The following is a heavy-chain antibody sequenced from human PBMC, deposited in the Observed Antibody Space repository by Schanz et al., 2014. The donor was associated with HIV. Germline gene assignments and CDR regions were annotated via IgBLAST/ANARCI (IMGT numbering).Heavy chain of an antibody. V-gene: IGHV3-72*01. CDR2: SKNKANGYIT. Sequence: VQLVESGGGVVQPGRSLRLSCAASGFTFSDYYISWIRQAPGKGLEWVGRSKNKANGYITEYTASVKGRFTISRDDSRNSLYLQMNSLKTEDTAVYFCARWRSGAPSNWGQGTLVTVSS. CDR1: GFTFSDYY. D-gene: IGHD3-10*01. J-gene: IGHJ4*02. CDR3: ARWRSGAPSN.